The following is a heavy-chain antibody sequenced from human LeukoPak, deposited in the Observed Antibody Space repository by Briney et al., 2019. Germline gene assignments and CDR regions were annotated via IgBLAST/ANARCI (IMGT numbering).Heavy chain of an antibody. D-gene: IGHD5-24*01. Sequence: GASVKVSCKASGYTFTGYYMHWVRQAPGQGLEWMGWINPNSGGTNYAQKFQGRVTMTRDTSISTAYMELSRLRSDDTAVYYCARDHGMATISVLFDYWGQGTLVTVSS. J-gene: IGHJ4*02. CDR3: ARDHGMATISVLFDY. CDR2: INPNSGGT. V-gene: IGHV1-2*02. CDR1: GYTFTGYY.